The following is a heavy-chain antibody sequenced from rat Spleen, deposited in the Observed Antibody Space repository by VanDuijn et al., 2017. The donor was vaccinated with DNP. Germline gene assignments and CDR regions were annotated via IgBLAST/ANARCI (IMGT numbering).Heavy chain of an antibody. Sequence: EVQLVESGGGSVQPGGSLKLSCAASGFTFSDYYMAWVRQAPKKGLEGVSSISSDGTYTYYRDSVKGRFTVSRDSAKSTLYLQMDSLRFEDTATYYCARHELSHGPFDYWGQGVMVTVSS. J-gene: IGHJ2*01. V-gene: IGHV5-7*01. CDR1: GFTFSDYY. CDR2: ISSDGTYT. CDR3: ARHELSHGPFDY.